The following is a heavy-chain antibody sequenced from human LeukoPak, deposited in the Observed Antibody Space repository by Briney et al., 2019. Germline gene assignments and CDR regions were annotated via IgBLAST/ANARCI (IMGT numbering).Heavy chain of an antibody. D-gene: IGHD2-2*01. J-gene: IGHJ4*02. CDR3: ARSRRETYCSSTSCAKYYLDY. CDR2: INHSGST. CDR1: GGSFSGYY. V-gene: IGHV4-34*01. Sequence: KPSETLSLTCAVYGGSFSGYYWSWIRQPPGKGLEWIGEINHSGSTNHNPSLKSRVTISVDTSKNQFSLKLSSVTAADTAVYYCARSRRETYCSSTSCAKYYLDYWGQGTLVTVSS.